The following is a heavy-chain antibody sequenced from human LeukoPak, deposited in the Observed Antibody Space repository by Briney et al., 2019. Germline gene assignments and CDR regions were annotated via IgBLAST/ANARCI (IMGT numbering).Heavy chain of an antibody. J-gene: IGHJ4*02. V-gene: IGHV4-31*03. D-gene: IGHD3-10*01. CDR2: IYYSGST. CDR1: GGSISSGGYY. CDR3: ARGDGGARGVISWYFDY. Sequence: PSETLSLTRTVSGGSISSGGYYWSWIRQHPGKGLEWIGYIYYSGSTYYNPSLKSRVTISVDTSKNQFSLKLSSVTAADTAVYYCARGDGGARGVISWYFDYWGQGTLVTVSS.